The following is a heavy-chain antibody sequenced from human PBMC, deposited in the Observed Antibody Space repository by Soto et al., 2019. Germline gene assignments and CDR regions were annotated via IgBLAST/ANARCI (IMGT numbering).Heavy chain of an antibody. D-gene: IGHD3-3*01. CDR2: IYWNDDK. CDR1: GFSLSTSGVG. CDR3: AHSPGPHDYDFWSGYYRYFDY. V-gene: IGHV2-5*01. J-gene: IGHJ4*02. Sequence: GSGPTLVNPTQTLTLTCTFSGFSLSTSGVGVGWIRQPPGKALEWLALIYWNDDKRYSPSLKSRLTITKDTSKNQVVLTMTNMDPVDTATYYCAHSPGPHDYDFWSGYYRYFDYWGQGTLVTVSS.